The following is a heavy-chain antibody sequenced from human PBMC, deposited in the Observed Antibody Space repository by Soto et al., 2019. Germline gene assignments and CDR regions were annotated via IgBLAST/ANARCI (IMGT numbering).Heavy chain of an antibody. CDR2: INHSGST. D-gene: IGHD6-13*01. Sequence: SETLSLTCAVYGGSFSGYYWSWIRQPPGKGLEWIGEINHSGSTNYNPSLKSRVTISVDTSKNQFSLKLSSVTAADTAVYYCARGSPQNKQQLVHFDYWGQGTLVTVSS. V-gene: IGHV4-34*01. CDR3: ARGSPQNKQQLVHFDY. CDR1: GGSFSGYY. J-gene: IGHJ4*02.